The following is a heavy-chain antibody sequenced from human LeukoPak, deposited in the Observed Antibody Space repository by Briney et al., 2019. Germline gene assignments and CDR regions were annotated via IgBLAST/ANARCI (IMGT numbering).Heavy chain of an antibody. D-gene: IGHD3-9*01. CDR3: AKSADYDILTGYYDY. CDR2: ISGSGGST. J-gene: IGHJ4*02. Sequence: GGSLRLSCAASGFTFSSYAMSWVRRAPGKGLEWVSAISGSGGSTYYADSVKGRFTISRDNSKNTLYLQMNSLRAEDTAVHYCAKSADYDILTGYYDYWGQGTLVTVSS. V-gene: IGHV3-23*01. CDR1: GFTFSSYA.